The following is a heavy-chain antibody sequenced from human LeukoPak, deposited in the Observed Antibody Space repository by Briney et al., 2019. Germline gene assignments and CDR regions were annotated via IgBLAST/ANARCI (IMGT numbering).Heavy chain of an antibody. CDR3: AKDGLANIAAAGYFQH. J-gene: IGHJ1*01. V-gene: IGHV3-23*01. Sequence: GGSLRLSCAASGFTFSSYAMSWVRQAPGKGLEWVSAISGSGGSTYYAGSVKGRFTISRDNSKNTLYLQMNSLRAEDTAVYYCAKDGLANIAAAGYFQHWGQGTLVTVSS. D-gene: IGHD6-13*01. CDR1: GFTFSSYA. CDR2: ISGSGGST.